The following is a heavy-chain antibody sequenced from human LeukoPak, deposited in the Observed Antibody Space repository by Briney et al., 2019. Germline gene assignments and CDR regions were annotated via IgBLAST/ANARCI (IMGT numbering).Heavy chain of an antibody. D-gene: IGHD6-19*01. CDR2: ISYDGSNK. J-gene: IGHJ4*02. Sequence: PGGSLRLSCAASGFTFSSYGMHWVRQAPGKGLEWVAVISYDGSNKYYADSVKGRFTISRDNSKNTLYLQMNSLRAEDTAVYYCAREGGSGWACDYWGQGTLVTVSS. V-gene: IGHV3-30*03. CDR1: GFTFSSYG. CDR3: AREGGSGWACDY.